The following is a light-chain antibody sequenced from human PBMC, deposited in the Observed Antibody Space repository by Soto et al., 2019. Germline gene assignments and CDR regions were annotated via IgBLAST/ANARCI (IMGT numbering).Light chain of an antibody. CDR2: GAS. CDR3: QQYNNWPPVT. CDR1: QSVSSN. V-gene: IGKV3-15*01. J-gene: IGKJ4*01. Sequence: EIVMTQSPATLSVSPGERATVSCRASQSVSSNLAWYQQKPGQAPRLLIYGASTRATGIPARFSGSESGTESTLTISSLQAEDFAVYYCQQYNNWPPVTFGGGTKVEIK.